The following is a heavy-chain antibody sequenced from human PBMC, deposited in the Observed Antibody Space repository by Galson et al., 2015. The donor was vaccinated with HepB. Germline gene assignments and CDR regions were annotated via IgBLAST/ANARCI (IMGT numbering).Heavy chain of an antibody. Sequence: ETLSLTCTVSGGSISSYYWSWIRQPPGKGLEWIGYIYYSGSTNYNPSLESRVTISVDTSKNQFSLKLSSVTAADTAVYYCARDGIAAAGTDAFDIWGQGTMVTVSS. D-gene: IGHD6-13*01. J-gene: IGHJ3*02. CDR2: IYYSGST. CDR1: GGSISSYY. CDR3: ARDGIAAAGTDAFDI. V-gene: IGHV4-59*01.